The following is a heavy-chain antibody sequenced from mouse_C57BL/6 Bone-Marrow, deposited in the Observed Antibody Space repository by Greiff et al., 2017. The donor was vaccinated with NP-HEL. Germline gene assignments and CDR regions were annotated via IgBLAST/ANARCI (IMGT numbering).Heavy chain of an antibody. J-gene: IGHJ4*01. D-gene: IGHD1-1*01. V-gene: IGHV1-59*01. Sequence: QVQLQQPGAELVRPGTSVKLSCTASGYTFTSYWMHWVQQRPGQGLEWIGVIDPSDSSTYYNQKFKGKATLTVDTSSSTAYMQLSSLTSEDSAVYYCARLLRSYARDYWGQGTSVTVSS. CDR2: IDPSDSST. CDR3: ARLLRSYARDY. CDR1: GYTFTSYW.